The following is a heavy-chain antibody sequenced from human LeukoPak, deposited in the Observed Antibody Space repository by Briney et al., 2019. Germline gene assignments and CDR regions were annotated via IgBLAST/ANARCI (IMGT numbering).Heavy chain of an antibody. V-gene: IGHV4-39*01. Sequence: SETLSLTCTVSGGSISSSGYYWSWIRQPPGNGLEWIGEIDHSGSTNYNPSLKSRVTISVDTSKNQFSLKLSSMTAADTAVYYCARQTTVQPNDAFDIWGQGTMVTVSS. CDR2: IDHSGST. J-gene: IGHJ3*02. D-gene: IGHD4-17*01. CDR1: GGSISSSGYY. CDR3: ARQTTVQPNDAFDI.